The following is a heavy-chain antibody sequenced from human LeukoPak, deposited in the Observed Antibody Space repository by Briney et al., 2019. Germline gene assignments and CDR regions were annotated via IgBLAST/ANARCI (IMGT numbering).Heavy chain of an antibody. J-gene: IGHJ4*02. CDR1: GGSISSYY. CDR2: IYYSGST. V-gene: IGHV4-59*01. Sequence: PSETLSLTCTVSGGSISSYYWSWIRQPPGKGLEWIGYIYYSGSTNYNPSLKSRVTISVDTSKNQFSLKLSSVTAADTAVYYCAREFRMATIKYFDYWGQGTLVTVSS. CDR3: AREFRMATIKYFDY. D-gene: IGHD5-24*01.